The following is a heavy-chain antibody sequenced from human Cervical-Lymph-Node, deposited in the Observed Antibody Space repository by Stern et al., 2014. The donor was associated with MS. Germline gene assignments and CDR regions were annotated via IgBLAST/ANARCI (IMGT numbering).Heavy chain of an antibody. Sequence: QMQLVQSGAGVKQPGASVKVSCKASGDTSMNYYIHWVRQAPGTGLEWLGLINPLRGSTNLAQKFQDRGSMTWDTSTSTVFLELSSLRSEDTAVYYCAGARMMITPTSLDIWGRGTLVTVSS. CDR1: GDTSMNYY. V-gene: IGHV1-46*01. J-gene: IGHJ4*02. CDR2: INPLRGST. D-gene: IGHD3-16*01. CDR3: AGARMMITPTSLDI.